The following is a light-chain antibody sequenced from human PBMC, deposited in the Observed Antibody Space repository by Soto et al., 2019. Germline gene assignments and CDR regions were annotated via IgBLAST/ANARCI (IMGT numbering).Light chain of an antibody. V-gene: IGLV2-23*01. J-gene: IGLJ1*01. CDR1: SSDVGSYNL. CDR2: EGT. Sequence: QSALTQPASVSGSPGQSIAISCTGTSSDVGSYNLVSWYQQHPGKAPKLMIYEGTKRPSGVSNRFSGSKSGNTASLTISGLQAEDEADYYCCSSAGSSLYVFGSGTKVIVL. CDR3: CSSAGSSLYV.